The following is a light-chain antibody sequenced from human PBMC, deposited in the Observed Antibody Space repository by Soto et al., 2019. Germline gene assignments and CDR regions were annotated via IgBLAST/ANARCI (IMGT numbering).Light chain of an antibody. Sequence: DIVLTHSPGTLSLYPGERVTLFCWASRTIARNYLAWYQQTPGLPPRLLIYPAYTRATGIPDRFSGSGFGTYFTLTTGSLEPEDVSLYFCHQHGSPRWTFGQRTRV. V-gene: IGKV3-20*01. J-gene: IGKJ1*01. CDR3: HQHGSPRWT. CDR2: PAY. CDR1: RTIARNY.